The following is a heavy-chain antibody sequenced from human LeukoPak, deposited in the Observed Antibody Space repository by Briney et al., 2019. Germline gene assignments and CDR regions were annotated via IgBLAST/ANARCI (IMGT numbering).Heavy chain of an antibody. D-gene: IGHD3-10*02. CDR3: ARNLFH. CDR2: INHSGST. V-gene: IGHV4-34*01. CDR1: GGSFSGYY. J-gene: IGHJ4*02. Sequence: SSETLSLTCAVYGGSFSGYYWSWIRQPPGKGLEWIGEINHSGSTNYNPSLKSRVTISVDTSKNQFSLKLSSVTAADTAVYYCARNLFHWGQGTLVTVSS.